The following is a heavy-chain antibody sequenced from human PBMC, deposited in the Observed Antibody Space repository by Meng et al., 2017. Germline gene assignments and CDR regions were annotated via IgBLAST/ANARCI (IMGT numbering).Heavy chain of an antibody. Sequence: KVSCKGSGYTFTNYWNGWVRQMPGKGLEWMSIIYHGDSDTNYSPSFQGQVTISADKSISTAYLQWSSLKASDTAMYYCAIEAGGRTFDYWGRGTLVTVSS. CDR1: GYTFTNYW. CDR3: AIEAGGRTFDY. V-gene: IGHV5-51*01. D-gene: IGHD1-14*01. J-gene: IGHJ4*01. CDR2: IYHGDSDT.